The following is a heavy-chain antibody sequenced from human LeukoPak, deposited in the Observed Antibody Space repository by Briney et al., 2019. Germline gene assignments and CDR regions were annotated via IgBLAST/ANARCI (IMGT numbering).Heavy chain of an antibody. V-gene: IGHV1-46*01. J-gene: IGHJ5*02. CDR3: ARGTFGSGKSWFDP. D-gene: IGHD3-10*01. Sequence: ASVKVSCKASGYTFTSYYMHWVRQAPGQGLERMGIINPSVGSTSYAQKFQGRVSMTRDTSTSTVYMDLSSLRSEDTAVYYCARGTFGSGKSWFDPWGQGTLVTVPS. CDR2: INPSVGST. CDR1: GYTFTSYY.